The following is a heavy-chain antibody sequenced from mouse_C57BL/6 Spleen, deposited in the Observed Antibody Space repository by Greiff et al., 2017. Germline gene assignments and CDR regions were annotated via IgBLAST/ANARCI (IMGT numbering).Heavy chain of an antibody. D-gene: IGHD2-14*01. CDR1: GYTFTDYE. CDR2: IDPETCGT. V-gene: IGHV1-23*01. CDR3: KRRYRGYMDV. Sequence: VQLQESGAELVRPGASVKLSCKASGYTFTDYEMHCVKQTPVQGLEWIGAIDPETCGTTYNQKFKGKATLTADKSSSTAYMALRSLTSEASAVYYCKRRYRGYMDVWGTGTTVTGSS. J-gene: IGHJ1*03.